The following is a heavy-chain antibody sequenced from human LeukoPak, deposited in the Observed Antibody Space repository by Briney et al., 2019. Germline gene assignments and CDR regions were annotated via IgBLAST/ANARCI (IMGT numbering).Heavy chain of an antibody. CDR2: ISAYNGHT. V-gene: IGHV1-18*01. CDR1: GYTFTSYG. J-gene: IGHJ3*02. Sequence: ASVKVSCKASGYTFTSYGISWVRQAPGRGLEWMGWISAYNGHTNYAQKFQGRVTMTTDTSTSTAYMELRSLRSDDTDVYYCARGGRWELPRPYAFDIWGQGTMVTVSS. D-gene: IGHD1-26*01. CDR3: ARGGRWELPRPYAFDI.